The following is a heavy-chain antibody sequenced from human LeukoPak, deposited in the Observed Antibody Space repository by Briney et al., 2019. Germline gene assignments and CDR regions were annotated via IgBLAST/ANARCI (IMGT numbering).Heavy chain of an antibody. CDR3: ARGGDDGGGYFDY. CDR2: ISSSGSTI. J-gene: IGHJ4*02. CDR1: RFTFSSYE. V-gene: IGHV3-48*03. Sequence: GGSLRLSCAASRFTFSSYEMNWVRQAPGKGLEWVSYISSSGSTIYYADSVKGRFTISRDNAKNSLYLQMNSLRAEDTAVYYCARGGDDGGGYFDYWGQGTLVTVSS. D-gene: IGHD5-12*01.